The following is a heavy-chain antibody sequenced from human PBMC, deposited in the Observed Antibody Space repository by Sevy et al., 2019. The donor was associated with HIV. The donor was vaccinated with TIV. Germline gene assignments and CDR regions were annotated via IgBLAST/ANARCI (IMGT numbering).Heavy chain of an antibody. J-gene: IGHJ4*02. D-gene: IGHD3-9*01. V-gene: IGHV3-9*01. CDR1: GFKFDDYA. CDR2: ITWDGGRT. CDR3: AKDLRRGDILTGYLNY. Sequence: GGSLRLSCTASGFKFDDYAMHWVRQPPGKGLEWVPGITWDGGRTGYADSVKGRFIISRDNTKSSLYLQMNSLRAEDTALYYCAKDLRRGDILTGYLNYWGQGILVTVSS.